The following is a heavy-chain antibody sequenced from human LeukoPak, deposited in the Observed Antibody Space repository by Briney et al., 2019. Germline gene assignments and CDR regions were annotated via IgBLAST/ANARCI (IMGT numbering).Heavy chain of an antibody. J-gene: IGHJ6*03. CDR2: IIPIFGTA. Sequence: ASVKVSCKTSGYTFTNYAIGWVRQAPGQGLEWMGGIIPIFGTANYAQKFQGRVTITADESTSTAYMELSSLRSEDTAVYYCARGAGILWFGEIRSYYMDVWGKGTTVTISS. D-gene: IGHD3-10*01. V-gene: IGHV1-69*13. CDR3: ARGAGILWFGEIRSYYMDV. CDR1: GYTFTNYA.